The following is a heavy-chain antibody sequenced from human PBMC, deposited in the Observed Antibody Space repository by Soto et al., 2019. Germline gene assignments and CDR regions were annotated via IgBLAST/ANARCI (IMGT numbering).Heavy chain of an antibody. CDR1: GGSISSRSYF. CDR2: VSYNVRT. CDR3: ARQAVDEGYSSGWYFDS. V-gene: IGHV4-39*01. J-gene: IGHJ4*02. Sequence: QLQLQESGPGLVKPSETLFLTCTVSGGSISSRSYFWGWIRQPPGKGLEWIGIVSYNVRTYYNPSLKVRLTMSVDTSKNQFLLKLSSVTAADTSVYYCARQAVDEGYSSGWYFDSWGQGTLVTVSS. D-gene: IGHD6-19*01.